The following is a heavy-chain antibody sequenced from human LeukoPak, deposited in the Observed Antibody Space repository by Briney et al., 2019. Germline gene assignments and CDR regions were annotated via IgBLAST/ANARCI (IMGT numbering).Heavy chain of an antibody. D-gene: IGHD3-16*01. CDR2: ISGDSGTT. J-gene: IGHJ4*02. CDR3: AKDLGGGLQY. Sequence: GGSLRLSCAVSGFSFDNSVMDWVRQTPGRGLEWVSLISGDSGTTYYGDSVKGRFTVYRDNSKNSMFLQMSSLRTEDTALYYCAKDLGGGLQYWGQGALVTVSS. V-gene: IGHV3-43*02. CDR1: GFSFDNSV.